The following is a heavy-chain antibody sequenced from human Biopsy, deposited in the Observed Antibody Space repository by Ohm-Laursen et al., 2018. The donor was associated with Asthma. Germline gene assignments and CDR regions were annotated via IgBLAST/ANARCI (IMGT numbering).Heavy chain of an antibody. CDR1: GDTLTERS. Sequence: ASVKVSCKVSGDTLTERSIHWVRQAPGKGLEWMGGFDIEDGEASYAQKFKGRVTLTEDPSTDTAYMELRSLRSDDTAVYYCASGLGMDVWGQGTTVTVSS. J-gene: IGHJ6*02. V-gene: IGHV1-24*01. CDR3: ASGLGMDV. D-gene: IGHD3-3*01. CDR2: FDIEDGEA.